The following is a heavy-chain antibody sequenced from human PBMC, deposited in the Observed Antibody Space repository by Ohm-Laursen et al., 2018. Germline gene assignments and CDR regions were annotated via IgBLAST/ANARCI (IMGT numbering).Heavy chain of an antibody. D-gene: IGHD6-6*01. CDR3: ARDSSRRAREGGMDV. Sequence: SLRLSCAASGFTFSSNAMNWVRQAPGEGLEWVSSISSGSRYIHYADSVQGRFTLSRDDAKNSLYLQMNSLRVEDTAVYYCARDSSRRAREGGMDVWGQGTTVTVSS. V-gene: IGHV3-21*01. CDR2: ISSGSRYI. J-gene: IGHJ6*02. CDR1: GFTFSSNA.